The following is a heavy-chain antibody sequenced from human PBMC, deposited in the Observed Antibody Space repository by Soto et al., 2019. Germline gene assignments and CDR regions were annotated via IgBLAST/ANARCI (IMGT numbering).Heavy chain of an antibody. CDR2: IYYSGST. CDR3: ARHCRAAAGSREWFDP. D-gene: IGHD6-13*01. V-gene: IGHV4-39*01. Sequence: QLQLQESGPGLVKPSETLSLTCTVSGGSISSSSYYWGWIRQPPGKGLEWIGSIYYSGSTYYNPSLKSRVTISVDTSKNQFSLKLSSVTAADTAVYYCARHCRAAAGSREWFDPWGQGTLVTVSS. CDR1: GGSISSSSYY. J-gene: IGHJ5*02.